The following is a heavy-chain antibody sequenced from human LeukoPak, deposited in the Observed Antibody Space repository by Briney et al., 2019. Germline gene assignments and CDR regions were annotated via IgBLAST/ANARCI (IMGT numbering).Heavy chain of an antibody. CDR3: AKKWGVGTTTLDYFDY. D-gene: IGHD1-26*01. Sequence: GGSLRLSCAASGFTSSNYAMSWVRQAPGKGLEWVSGISGSGGSTYYADSVKGRFTISRDNSKNTLYLQMNSLTDEDTAVYYCAKKWGVGTTTLDYFDYWGQGTLVTVSS. CDR2: ISGSGGST. CDR1: GFTSSNYA. V-gene: IGHV3-23*01. J-gene: IGHJ4*02.